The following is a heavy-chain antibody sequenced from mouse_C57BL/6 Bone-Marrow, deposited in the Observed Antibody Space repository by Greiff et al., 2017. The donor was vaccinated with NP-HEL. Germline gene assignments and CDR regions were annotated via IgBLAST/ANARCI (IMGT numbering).Heavy chain of an antibody. J-gene: IGHJ1*03. D-gene: IGHD1-1*01. CDR1: GYTFTSYT. CDR2: INPSSGYT. CDR3: ARNDDYDGSSYGYFDV. V-gene: IGHV1-4*01. Sequence: VQLQQSGAELARPGASVKMSCKASGYTFTSYTMHWVKQRPGQGLEWIGYINPSSGYTKSNQKFKDKATLTAAKSSTTASMQLSSLTSADSAGYYCARNDDYDGSSYGYFDVWGTGTTVTGSS.